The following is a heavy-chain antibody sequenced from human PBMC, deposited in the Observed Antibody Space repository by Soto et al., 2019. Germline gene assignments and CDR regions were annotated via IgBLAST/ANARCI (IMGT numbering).Heavy chain of an antibody. J-gene: IGHJ6*01. Sequence: SETLSVTCTVPGGSVSIGDYFWTWLRQSPGKRLEWIAYIYYSGSTNYNPSLKSRATISVDTSKSQVSLTLTSMTAADAALYYCARSPNYYYYGFDVWGQGTAVTVSS. CDR3: ARSPNYYYYGFDV. D-gene: IGHD3-10*01. CDR2: IYYSGST. CDR1: GGSVSIGDYF. V-gene: IGHV4-61*08.